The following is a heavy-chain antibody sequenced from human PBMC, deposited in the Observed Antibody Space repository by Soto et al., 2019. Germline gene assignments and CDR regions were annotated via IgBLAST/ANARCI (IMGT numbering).Heavy chain of an antibody. CDR1: GGSISSYY. D-gene: IGHD3-10*01. CDR3: ARGITMVRGVEYSFDY. CDR2: IYYSGST. V-gene: IGHV4-59*01. Sequence: QVQLQESGPGLVKPLETLSLTCTVSGGSISSYYWSWIRQPPGKGMEGSGYIYYSGSTNYNPSLKSRVTISVETSKNQFSLNMSSVTAADTAVYYCARGITMVRGVEYSFDYWGQATLVTVSS. J-gene: IGHJ4*02.